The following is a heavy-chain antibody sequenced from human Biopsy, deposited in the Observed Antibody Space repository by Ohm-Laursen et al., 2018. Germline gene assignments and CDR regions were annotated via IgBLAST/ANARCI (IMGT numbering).Heavy chain of an antibody. J-gene: IGHJ6*02. Sequence: SDTLSLTCTVSGASITSYYWSWIRQPAGKGLEWIGHTYKGGNTNHNPSLKSRVSMSVDTSKNQLSLTLRSVTAADTAVYYCARDLPPSYYYAMDVWGQGTTVTVSS. CDR2: TYKGGNT. CDR3: ARDLPPSYYYAMDV. V-gene: IGHV4-4*07. CDR1: GASITSYY.